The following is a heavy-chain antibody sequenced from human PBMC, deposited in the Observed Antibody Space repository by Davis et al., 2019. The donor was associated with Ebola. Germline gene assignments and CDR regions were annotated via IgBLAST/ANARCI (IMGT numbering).Heavy chain of an antibody. CDR3: ARMGVGVVVTLDV. Sequence: ETLSLTCAVYGGSFSGYYWSWVRQAPGKGLEWVANIKQDGSEKYYVDSVKGRFTISRDNAKNSLYLQMNSLRAEDTAVYYCARMGVGVVVTLDVWGQGTTVTVSS. CDR1: GGSFSGYY. D-gene: IGHD2-21*02. V-gene: IGHV3-7*01. CDR2: IKQDGSEK. J-gene: IGHJ6*02.